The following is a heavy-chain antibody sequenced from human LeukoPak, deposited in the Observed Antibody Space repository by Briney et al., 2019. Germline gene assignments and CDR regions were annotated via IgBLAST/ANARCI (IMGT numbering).Heavy chain of an antibody. Sequence: GGSLRLSCAASGFTFSSYEMNWVPQAPGKGLVGVSYISSSGSTIYYADSVKGRFTISRDNAKNSLYLQMHSLRAEDTAVYDCAREARDYGDYVGGVNYYGMDVWSEGTTVSVSS. D-gene: IGHD4-17*01. CDR3: AREARDYGDYVGGVNYYGMDV. J-gene: IGHJ6*04. CDR2: ISSSGSTI. V-gene: IGHV3-48*03. CDR1: GFTFSSYE.